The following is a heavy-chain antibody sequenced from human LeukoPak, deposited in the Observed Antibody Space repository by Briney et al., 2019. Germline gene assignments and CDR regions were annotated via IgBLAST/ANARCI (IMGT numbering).Heavy chain of an antibody. V-gene: IGHV1-18*01. D-gene: IGHD1-26*01. J-gene: IGHJ4*02. CDR3: ARVVGGSYYSANCFDY. CDR2: ISAYNGNT. Sequence: ASVKVCCKPSGYTFSSYGIRWMRQAPGQWLEWMGWISAYNGNTNYAQKLQGRVTMTTDTSTSTAYMELRGLRSDDTAVYYCARVVGGSYYSANCFDYWGQGTLVTVSS. CDR1: GYTFSSYG.